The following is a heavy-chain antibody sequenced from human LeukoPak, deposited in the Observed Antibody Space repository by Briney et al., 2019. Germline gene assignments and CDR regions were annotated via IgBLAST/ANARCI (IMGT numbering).Heavy chain of an antibody. V-gene: IGHV3-23*01. J-gene: IGHJ4*01. CDR3: AKGIYSSGWSYFDY. D-gene: IGHD6-25*01. CDR2: LSGSGITT. Sequence: GGSLRLSCAASGFTFSKSAMSWVRQAPGKGLEWVSTLSGSGITTYYADSVKGRFTISRDNSKNTLYLQMNSLRAEDTAVYYCAKGIYSSGWSYFDYWGHGTLVTVSS. CDR1: GFTFSKSA.